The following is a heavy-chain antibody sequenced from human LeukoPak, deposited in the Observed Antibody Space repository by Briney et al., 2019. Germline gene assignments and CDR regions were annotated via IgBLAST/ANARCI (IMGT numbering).Heavy chain of an antibody. CDR3: ARGSTMVRGVIPFMDY. D-gene: IGHD3-10*01. CDR2: ISSSSSYI. CDR1: GFTFSSYS. V-gene: IGHV3-21*01. J-gene: IGHJ4*02. Sequence: GGSLRLSCAASGFTFSSYSMNWVRQAAGKGLEWVSSISSSSSYIYYADSVKGRFTISRDNAKNSLYLQMNSLRAEDTAVYYCARGSTMVRGVIPFMDYWGQGTLVTVSS.